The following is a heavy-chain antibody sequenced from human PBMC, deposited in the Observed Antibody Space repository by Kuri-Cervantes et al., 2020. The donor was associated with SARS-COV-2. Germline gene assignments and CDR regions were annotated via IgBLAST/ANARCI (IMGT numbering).Heavy chain of an antibody. J-gene: IGHJ4*02. CDR1: GGSISSYY. V-gene: IGHV4-59*08. CDR2: IYYSGST. Sequence: SETLSLTCTVSGGSISSYYWSWIRQPPGKGLEWIGYIYYSGSTNYNPSLKSRVTISVDTSKNQFSLKLSSVTAADTAVYYCARQGSSGWYLGYWGQGTLVTVSP. CDR3: ARQGSSGWYLGY. D-gene: IGHD6-19*01.